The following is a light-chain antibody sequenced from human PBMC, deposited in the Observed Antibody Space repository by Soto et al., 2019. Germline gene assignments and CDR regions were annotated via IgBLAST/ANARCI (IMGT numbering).Light chain of an antibody. CDR3: QQRKT. CDR1: QSVNSY. V-gene: IGKV3-11*01. Sequence: EIVLTQSPATLSLSPGERATLSCRASQSVNSYLAWYQQKPGQAPRLLIYDASNRATGIPARFSGSGSGTDFTLTISSLEPEDFAVYYCQQRKTFGQGTKVDIK. J-gene: IGKJ1*01. CDR2: DAS.